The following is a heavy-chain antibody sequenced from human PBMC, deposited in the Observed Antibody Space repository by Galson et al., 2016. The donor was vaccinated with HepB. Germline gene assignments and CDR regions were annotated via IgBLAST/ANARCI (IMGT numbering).Heavy chain of an antibody. CDR3: AREKGQRGSFDI. D-gene: IGHD6-25*01. Sequence: SVKVSCKASGYTFTKYYMHWVRQAPGQQFEWMGIINPDGGSTSYAQKFQGRVSRTRDTSTSTVYMGLSSLRSEDTAVYSCAREKGQRGSFDIWGQGTMVTVSS. J-gene: IGHJ3*02. CDR1: GYTFTKYY. CDR2: INPDGGST. V-gene: IGHV1-46*01.